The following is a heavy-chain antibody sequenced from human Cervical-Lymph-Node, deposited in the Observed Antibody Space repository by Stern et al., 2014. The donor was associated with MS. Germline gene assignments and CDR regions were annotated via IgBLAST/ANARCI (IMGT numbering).Heavy chain of an antibody. V-gene: IGHV1-46*01. D-gene: IGHD4-17*01. CDR1: GNTFTTNY. CDR2: IHPSGGST. CDR3: ARDRVTTTGNMDV. Sequence: VKLEESGAEVKGPGASVKVSCKASGNTFTTNYMHWVRQAHGQGIEWMGIIHPSGGSTTYAQKFHGRVTMTRDTSTNIIYMELSSLRSEDTAVYYCARDRVTTTGNMDVWGQGTTVTVSS. J-gene: IGHJ6*02.